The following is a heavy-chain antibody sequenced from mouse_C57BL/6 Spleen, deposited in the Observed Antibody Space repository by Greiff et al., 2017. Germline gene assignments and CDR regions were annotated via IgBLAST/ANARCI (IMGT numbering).Heavy chain of an antibody. J-gene: IGHJ4*01. CDR3: ARGLNYAMDF. D-gene: IGHD2-4*01. Sequence: EVTLVESGGGLVKPGGSLKLSCAASGFTFSAYGMHWVRQAPEKGLEWVAYISSGSSTVYYADTVKGRFTISRDNAKNTLFLQMTGLRSEDTAMYYCARGLNYAMDFWGQGTSVTVSS. V-gene: IGHV5-17*01. CDR2: ISSGSSTV. CDR1: GFTFSAYG.